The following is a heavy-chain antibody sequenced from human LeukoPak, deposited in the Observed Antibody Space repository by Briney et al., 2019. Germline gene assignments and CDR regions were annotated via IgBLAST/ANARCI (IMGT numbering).Heavy chain of an antibody. Sequence: GGSLRLSCAASGFTFSSYGMHWVRQAPGKGLEWVAVISYDGSNKYYADFVKGRFTISRDNSKNTLYLQMNSLRAEDTAVYYCAKDTTYYDFWSGYYPNYYYYGMDVWGQGTTVTVSS. CDR2: ISYDGSNK. J-gene: IGHJ6*02. CDR1: GFTFSSYG. CDR3: AKDTTYYDFWSGYYPNYYYYGMDV. V-gene: IGHV3-30*18. D-gene: IGHD3-3*01.